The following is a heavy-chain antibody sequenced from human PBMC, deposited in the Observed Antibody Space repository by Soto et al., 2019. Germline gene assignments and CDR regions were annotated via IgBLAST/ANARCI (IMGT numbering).Heavy chain of an antibody. Sequence: QVQLVQSGAEVKKPGASVKVSCKASGYTFTSYAMHWVRQAPGQRLEWMGWINAGNGNTKYSQKFQGRVTITRDTYASTAYMELSSLRSEDTAVYYCARARDSSSREAFDIWGQGTMVTVSS. J-gene: IGHJ3*02. CDR1: GYTFTSYA. D-gene: IGHD6-13*01. CDR2: INAGNGNT. CDR3: ARARDSSSREAFDI. V-gene: IGHV1-3*01.